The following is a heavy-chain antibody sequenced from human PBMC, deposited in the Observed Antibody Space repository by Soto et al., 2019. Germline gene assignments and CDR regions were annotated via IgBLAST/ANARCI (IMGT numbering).Heavy chain of an antibody. J-gene: IGHJ5*01. CDR2: ITPSTGGT. D-gene: IGHD7-27*01. Sequence: APGQGLEWMGWITPSTGGTNYAQNFRGRVTMTRDTSISTAYMELSSLRSDDTAVYFCAKDLHTNWYTTCHSWGQGTLVTVS. CDR3: AKDLHTNWYTTCHS. V-gene: IGHV1-2*02.